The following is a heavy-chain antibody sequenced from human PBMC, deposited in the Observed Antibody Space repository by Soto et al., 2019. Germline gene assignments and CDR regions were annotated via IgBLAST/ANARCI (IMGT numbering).Heavy chain of an antibody. CDR3: VSDGTATYTGFDY. Sequence: GASVKVSCKASGYTFTSYYMHWVRQAPGQGLEWMGIINPSGGSTSYAQKFQGRVTMTRDTSTSSFYVELTSLKSEDTAVYYCVSDGTATYTGFDYWGLGPLVTVSS. CDR1: GYTFTSYY. CDR2: INPSGGST. J-gene: IGHJ4*02. V-gene: IGHV1-46*03. D-gene: IGHD3-16*01.